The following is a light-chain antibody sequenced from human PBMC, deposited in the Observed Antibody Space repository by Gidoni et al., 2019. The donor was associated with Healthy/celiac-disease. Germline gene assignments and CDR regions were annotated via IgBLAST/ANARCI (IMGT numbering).Light chain of an antibody. CDR3: QQSYSTAHCH. CDR2: AAS. Sequence: DIQMTQSPSSLSASVGDRVTITCRASQSISSYLNWYQQKPGKAPKLLIYAASSLQSGVPSRFSGSGSGTDFTLTISSLQPEDFATYYCQQSYSTAHCHFGQGTKLEIK. CDR1: QSISSY. J-gene: IGKJ2*01. V-gene: IGKV1-39*01.